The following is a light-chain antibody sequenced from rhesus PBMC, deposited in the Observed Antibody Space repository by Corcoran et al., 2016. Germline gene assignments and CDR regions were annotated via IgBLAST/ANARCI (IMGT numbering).Light chain of an antibody. V-gene: IGKV1S14*01. CDR1: QDITTY. CDR2: SAT. CDR3: EQHYTYPRT. Sequence: DIQMTQSPSSLSASVGDTVTITCRSGQDITTYLAWYQQQPGKPPKPLLYSATNLETGVPIKFAASGSGTDFTLTIRRLQPEDFATYYCEQHYTYPRTFGQGTKVEIK. J-gene: IGKJ1*01.